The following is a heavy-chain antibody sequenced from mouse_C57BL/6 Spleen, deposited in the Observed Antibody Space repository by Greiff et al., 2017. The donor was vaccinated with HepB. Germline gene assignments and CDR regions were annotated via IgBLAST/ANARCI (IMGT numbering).Heavy chain of an antibody. V-gene: IGHV1-15*01. CDR2: IDPETGGT. CDR3: TSLYGNYEKWFAY. Sequence: QVQLQQSGAELVRPGASVTLSCKASGYTFTDYEMHWVKQTPVHGLEWIGAIDPETGGTAYNQKFKGKAILTADKSSSTAYMELRSLTSEDSAVYYCTSLYGNYEKWFAYWGQGTLVTVSA. D-gene: IGHD2-1*01. J-gene: IGHJ3*01. CDR1: GYTFTDYE.